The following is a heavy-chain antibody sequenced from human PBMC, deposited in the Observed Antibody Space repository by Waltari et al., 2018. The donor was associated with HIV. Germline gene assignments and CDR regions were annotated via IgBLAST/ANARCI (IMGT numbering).Heavy chain of an antibody. V-gene: IGHV3-7*01. J-gene: IGHJ3*02. Sequence: EVQLVESGGGLVQPGGSLRLSCAASGFTFSTYWMSWVRQAPGKGVGWVANIKQDGSEKYYVDSVKGRFTISRDNAKNSLYLQMNSLRAEDTAVYYCARMIVVVVAATGAFESWGQGTMVTVSS. CDR2: IKQDGSEK. D-gene: IGHD2-15*01. CDR1: GFTFSTYW. CDR3: ARMIVVVVAATGAFES.